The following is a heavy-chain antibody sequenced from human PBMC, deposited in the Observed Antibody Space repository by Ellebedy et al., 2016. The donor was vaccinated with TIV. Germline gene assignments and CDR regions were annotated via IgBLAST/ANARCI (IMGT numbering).Heavy chain of an antibody. CDR3: ASFKSGYSYGNYYYGMDV. J-gene: IGHJ6*02. Sequence: AASVKVSCKASGYTFTNYYMHWVRQAPGQGLEWMGIINPSGGSTSSAQKFQGRVTMTRDTFTSTVYMELRSLRSEDTAVYYCASFKSGYSYGNYYYGMDVWGQGATVTVSS. CDR2: INPSGGST. D-gene: IGHD5-18*01. V-gene: IGHV1-46*01. CDR1: GYTFTNYY.